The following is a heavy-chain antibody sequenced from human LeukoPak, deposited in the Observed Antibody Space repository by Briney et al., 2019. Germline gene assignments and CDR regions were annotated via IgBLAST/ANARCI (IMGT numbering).Heavy chain of an antibody. V-gene: IGHV3-33*01. CDR2: IWYDGSDK. J-gene: IGHJ4*02. CDR1: GFTFRTYG. Sequence: GGSLRLSCAASGFTFRTYGMHWVRQAPGKGLEWVAVIWYDGSDKYHADSVKGRFTISRDNSKNMLYLQMNSLRAEDTAVYYCASSSGWYLSSDYWGQGTLVTVSS. CDR3: ASSSGWYLSSDY. D-gene: IGHD6-19*01.